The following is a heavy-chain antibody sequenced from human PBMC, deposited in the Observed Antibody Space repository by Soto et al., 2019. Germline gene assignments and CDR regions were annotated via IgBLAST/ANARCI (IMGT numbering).Heavy chain of an antibody. CDR2: ISTYNGNT. Sequence: ASVQVSCNAPGYTFTTYCISWVRQAPGQGLEWMGWISTYNGNTNYEQKLQGRVTMTTDTLTSTAYMELRSLRSDDTAVYYCARRGAYCSGGTCYHFDYWGQGTLVTVSS. V-gene: IGHV1-18*04. J-gene: IGHJ4*02. D-gene: IGHD2-15*01. CDR1: GYTFTTYC. CDR3: ARRGAYCSGGTCYHFDY.